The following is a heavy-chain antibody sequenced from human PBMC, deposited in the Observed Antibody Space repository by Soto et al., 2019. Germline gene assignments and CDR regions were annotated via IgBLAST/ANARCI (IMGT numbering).Heavy chain of an antibody. J-gene: IGHJ5*02. CDR1: GFTFSNYA. CDR3: VKGGASYTSSWYAH. CDR2: ISDSGGSI. V-gene: IGHV3-23*01. Sequence: EVQLLESGGGLVQPGESLTLSCAASGFTFSNYAMHWVRQAPGKGRNWVSTISDSGGSIYYIDSVRARFTISRDSSKNKLYLQMNSLRVEDPAIYYCVKGGASYTSSWYAHWGRGILVTVSS. D-gene: IGHD6-13*01.